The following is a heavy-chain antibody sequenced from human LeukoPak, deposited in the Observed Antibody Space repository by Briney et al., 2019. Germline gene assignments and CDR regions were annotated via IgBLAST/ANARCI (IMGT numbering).Heavy chain of an antibody. V-gene: IGHV3-48*03. Sequence: GGSLRLSCAASGFTFSSYEMNWVLQAPGKGLEWVSYISSSGSTIYYADSVKGRFTISRDNAKNSLYLQMNSLRAEDTAVYYCARPGYYYDSSGYWYWGQGTLVIVSS. CDR3: ARPGYYYDSSGYWY. J-gene: IGHJ4*02. CDR1: GFTFSSYE. D-gene: IGHD3-22*01. CDR2: ISSSGSTI.